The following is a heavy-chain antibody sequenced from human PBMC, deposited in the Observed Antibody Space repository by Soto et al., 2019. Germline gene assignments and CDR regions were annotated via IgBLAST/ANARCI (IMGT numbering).Heavy chain of an antibody. Sequence: QVQLVQSGAEGKKPGASVKVSCKASGYTFTTYGINWVRQAPGQGLEWMGWISGYSGYTSYAQKFQGRVTMTTDTSTSTAYMELRSLRSDDTAIYYCARSFGRELVRSGFDIWGQGTMVTVSS. V-gene: IGHV1-18*01. D-gene: IGHD1-7*01. CDR1: GYTFTTYG. J-gene: IGHJ3*02. CDR2: ISGYSGYT. CDR3: ARSFGRELVRSGFDI.